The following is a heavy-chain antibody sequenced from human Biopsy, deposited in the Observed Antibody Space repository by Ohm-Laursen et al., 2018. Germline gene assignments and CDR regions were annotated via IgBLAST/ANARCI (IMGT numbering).Heavy chain of an antibody. J-gene: IGHJ5*02. CDR3: ARDYDTSGYYYVS. D-gene: IGHD3-22*01. Sequence: TLSLTCTVSGGSISNNNYYWGWIRQPPGKGLEWIGSIFYRGTTHYKPSLKSQVNISVDTSKNQFSLKLNSVTAAETAVYYCARDYDTSGYYYVSWGQGTLVTVSS. CDR1: GGSISNNNYY. V-gene: IGHV4-39*01. CDR2: IFYRGTT.